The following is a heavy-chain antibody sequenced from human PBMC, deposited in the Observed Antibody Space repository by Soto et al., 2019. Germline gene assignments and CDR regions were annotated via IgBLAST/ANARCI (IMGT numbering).Heavy chain of an antibody. CDR3: AREGYCSGGSCPPEAFDL. V-gene: IGHV3-48*01. CDR1: GFTFSSYS. CDR2: ISSGSSTI. D-gene: IGHD2-15*01. J-gene: IGHJ3*01. Sequence: PGGSLRLSCEVSGFTFSSYSMNWVRQAPGKGLEWVSYISSGSSTIYYADSVNGRFTISRDNAKNSLYLQMNNLRAEDTAVYYCAREGYCSGGSCPPEAFDLWGRGTMVTVSS.